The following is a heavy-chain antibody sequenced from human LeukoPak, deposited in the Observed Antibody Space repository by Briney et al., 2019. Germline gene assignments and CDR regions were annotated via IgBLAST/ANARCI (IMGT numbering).Heavy chain of an antibody. J-gene: IGHJ6*03. D-gene: IGHD2-15*01. CDR2: ISGSGGST. CDR1: GFTFSSYA. V-gene: IGHV3-23*01. Sequence: PGGSLRLSRAASGFTFSSYAMSWVRQAPGKGLEWVSAISGSGGSTYYADSVKGRFTISRDNSKNTLYLQMNSLGAEDTAVYYCAKLGVKAPTDYMDVWGKGTTVTVSS. CDR3: AKLGVKAPTDYMDV.